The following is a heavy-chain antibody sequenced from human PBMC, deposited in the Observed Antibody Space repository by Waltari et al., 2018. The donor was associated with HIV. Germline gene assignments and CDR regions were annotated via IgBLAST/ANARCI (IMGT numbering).Heavy chain of an antibody. V-gene: IGHV1-2*02. CDR1: GYTFTGYY. D-gene: IGHD3-10*01. CDR3: TRDAASSGYWYFDL. Sequence: QVQLVQSGTEVKKPGASVKVSCKASGYTFTGYYMHWVRQAPGQGLEWMGWINPNSGGTKDAQKFQGRVTVTRDTSISTAYMELSRLRSDDTAVYYCTRDAASSGYWYFDLWGRGTLVTVSS. CDR2: INPNSGGT. J-gene: IGHJ2*01.